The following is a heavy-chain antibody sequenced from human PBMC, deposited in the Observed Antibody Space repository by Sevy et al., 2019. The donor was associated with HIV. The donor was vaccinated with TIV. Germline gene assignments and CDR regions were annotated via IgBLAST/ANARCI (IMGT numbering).Heavy chain of an antibody. V-gene: IGHV3-48*01. CDR1: GFTLSSYS. D-gene: IGHD2-2*02. J-gene: IGHJ6*02. CDR3: ARDRCSSTSCYRDYYYGMDV. CDR2: ISSSRSPK. Sequence: GGSLRLSCAASGFTLSSYSMNWVRQAPGKGLEWVSYISSSRSPKYYADSVKGRFTISRDNAKNSLYLQMNSLRAEDTAVYYCARDRCSSTSCYRDYYYGMDVWGQGTTVTVSS.